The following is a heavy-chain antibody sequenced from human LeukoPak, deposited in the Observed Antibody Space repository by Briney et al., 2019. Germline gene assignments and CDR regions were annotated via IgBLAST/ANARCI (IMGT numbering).Heavy chain of an antibody. CDR2: INPSGGST. D-gene: IGHD5-18*01. V-gene: IGHV1-46*01. J-gene: IGHJ4*02. Sequence: ASVKVSCKASGYTFTSYYMHWVRQAPGQGLEWMGIINPSGGSTSYAQKLQGRVTMTRDTSTSTVYMELSSLRSEDTAVYYCARDRYSYRAYDYWGQGTLVTVSS. CDR3: ARDRYSYRAYDY. CDR1: GYTFTSYY.